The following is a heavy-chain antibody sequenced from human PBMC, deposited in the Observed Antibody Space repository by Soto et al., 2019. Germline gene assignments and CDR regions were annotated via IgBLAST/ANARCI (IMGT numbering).Heavy chain of an antibody. CDR2: ISSNGGST. D-gene: IGHD6-19*01. V-gene: IGHV3-64*02. CDR3: AREASSGWSLQIDY. CDR1: GFTFSSYA. Sequence: VGSLRLSCAASGFTFSSYAMHWVRQAPGKGLEYVSAISSNGGSTYYADSVKGRFTISRDNSKNTLYLQMGSLRAEDMAVYYCAREASSGWSLQIDYWGQGTLVTVSS. J-gene: IGHJ4*02.